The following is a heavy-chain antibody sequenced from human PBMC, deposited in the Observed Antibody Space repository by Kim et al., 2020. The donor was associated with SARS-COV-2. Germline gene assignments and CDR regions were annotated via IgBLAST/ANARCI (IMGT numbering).Heavy chain of an antibody. J-gene: IGHJ4*02. D-gene: IGHD6-13*01. Sequence: GGSLRLSCAASGFTFSSYSMNWVRQAPGKGLEWVSSISSSSSYIYYADSVKGRFTISRDNAKNSLYLQMNSLRAEDTAVYYCARDGKGAAGSPFPEYFDYWGQGTLVTVSS. CDR1: GFTFSSYS. CDR3: ARDGKGAAGSPFPEYFDY. CDR2: ISSSSSYI. V-gene: IGHV3-21*01.